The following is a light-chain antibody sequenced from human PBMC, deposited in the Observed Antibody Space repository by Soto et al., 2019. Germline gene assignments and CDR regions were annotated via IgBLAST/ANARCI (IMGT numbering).Light chain of an antibody. CDR1: QSVSSN. CDR3: QQYHNWPIT. V-gene: IGKV3-15*01. Sequence: EIVMKQSPATLSVSTGESATLSCRASQSVSSNLAWHQQKPGQAPRILMYDASTRATGISARFSGSGSGTEFTLTISSLQSEDFAVYYCQQYHNWPITFGQGTLLEIK. CDR2: DAS. J-gene: IGKJ5*01.